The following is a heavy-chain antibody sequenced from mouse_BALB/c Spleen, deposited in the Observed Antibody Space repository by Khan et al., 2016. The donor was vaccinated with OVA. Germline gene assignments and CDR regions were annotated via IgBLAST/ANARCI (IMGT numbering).Heavy chain of an antibody. CDR2: INPHIGET. CDR3: TRVYRRDFDY. J-gene: IGHJ2*01. CDR1: GYSFTGYF. D-gene: IGHD2-1*01. Sequence: IQLVQSGPELVKPGASVKLSCKASGYSFTGYFMHWVMQSPGKSLEWIGRINPHIGETYYNQKFKGKATLTVDESSSTAHMELRSLASEDSAVYYSTRVYRRDFDYGGQGTTLTVSS. V-gene: IGHV1-20*02.